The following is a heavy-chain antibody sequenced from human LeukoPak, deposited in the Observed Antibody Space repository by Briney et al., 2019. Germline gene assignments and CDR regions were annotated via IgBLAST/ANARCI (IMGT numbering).Heavy chain of an antibody. Sequence: GGSLRLSCAASGFTFSNYWMNWVRQAPGKGLEWVANIIQDGSEKNYVDSVKGRFTISRDNAKNSLYLQMNSLRAEDTAVYYCARDRAMDDYRGQGTLVTVSS. J-gene: IGHJ4*02. V-gene: IGHV3-7*01. CDR2: IIQDGSEK. CDR3: ARDRAMDDY. D-gene: IGHD2-2*01. CDR1: GFTFSNYW.